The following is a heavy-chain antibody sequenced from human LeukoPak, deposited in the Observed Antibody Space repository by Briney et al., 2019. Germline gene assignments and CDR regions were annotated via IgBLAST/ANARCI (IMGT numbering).Heavy chain of an antibody. J-gene: IGHJ5*02. D-gene: IGHD6-19*01. CDR1: GGSFSGYY. CDR2: INHSGST. V-gene: IGHV4-34*01. CDR3: ARHAAIAVAGTNWFAP. Sequence: SETLSLTCAVYGGSFSGYYWSWIRQPPGKGREWIGEINHSGSTNYNPSLKRRVTLSVDTSKNQFSLKLSSVTAADTAVYYCARHAAIAVAGTNWFAPWGQGTLVTVSS.